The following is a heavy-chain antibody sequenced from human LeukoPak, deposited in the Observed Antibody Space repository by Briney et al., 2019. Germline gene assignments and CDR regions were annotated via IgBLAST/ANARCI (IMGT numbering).Heavy chain of an antibody. CDR1: GFTFSSYA. D-gene: IGHD5-18*01. J-gene: IGHJ4*02. V-gene: IGHV3-30*04. CDR3: ARDTHTAMATGLCNY. Sequence: GGSLRLSCAASGFTFSSYAMHWVRQAPGKGLEWVAVISYDGSNKYYADSVKGRFTISRDNSKNMLYLQMNSLRAEDTAVYYCARDTHTAMATGLCNYWGQGTLVTVSS. CDR2: ISYDGSNK.